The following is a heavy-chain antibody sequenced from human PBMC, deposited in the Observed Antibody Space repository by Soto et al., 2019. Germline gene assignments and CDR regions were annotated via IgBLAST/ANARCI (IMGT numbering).Heavy chain of an antibody. D-gene: IGHD2-8*01. V-gene: IGHV4-59*02. CDR3: ARRVSAYYDF. CDR2: LYSSGST. J-gene: IGHJ4*02. CDR1: GASVSRYY. Sequence: QVQLQESGPGLVKPSETLSLTCTVSGASVSRYYVAWIRQSPGTGLEWIGFLYSSGSTNYNSSLKSRFTISADTSKAQFSLRLSSVTAADTAVYYCARRVSAYYDFWGQGTRVTVSS.